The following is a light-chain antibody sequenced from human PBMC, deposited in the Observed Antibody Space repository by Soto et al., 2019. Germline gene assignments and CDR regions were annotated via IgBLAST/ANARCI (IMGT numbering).Light chain of an antibody. CDR2: EVS. CDR1: SSDIGNYDY. CDR3: SSYAITRTWL. V-gene: IGLV2-14*01. Sequence: QSALTQPASVSGSPGQSITISCTGTSSDIGNYDYVSWYQQYPGKVPRLLIYEVSNRPSGVSNRFSGSKSGNTASLTISGLQTDDEADYYCSSYAITRTWLFGGGTKLTVL. J-gene: IGLJ3*02.